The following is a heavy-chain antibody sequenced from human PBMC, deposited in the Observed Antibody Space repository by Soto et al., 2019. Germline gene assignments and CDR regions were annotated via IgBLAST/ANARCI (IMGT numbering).Heavy chain of an antibody. CDR3: ARGCSGGSCYPYYYYYGMDV. CDR2: IWYDGSNK. Sequence: GGSLRLSCTTSGFTFNTYGMHWVRQAPGKGLEWVAIIWYDGSNKYYADSVKGRFTISRDNSKNTLDLQMNSLRAEDTAVYYCARGCSGGSCYPYYYYYGMDVWGQGTTVTVSS. CDR1: GFTFNTYG. D-gene: IGHD2-15*01. V-gene: IGHV3-33*08. J-gene: IGHJ6*02.